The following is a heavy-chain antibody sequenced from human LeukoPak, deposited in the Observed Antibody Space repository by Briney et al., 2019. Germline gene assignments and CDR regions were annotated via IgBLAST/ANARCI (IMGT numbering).Heavy chain of an antibody. J-gene: IGHJ5*02. D-gene: IGHD5-18*01. CDR3: ARDTRGYSYGMGDWFDP. V-gene: IGHV1-69*04. Sequence: GSSVKVSCKASGGTLSSYAISWVRQAPGQGLEWMGRIIPIFGIANYAQKFQGRVTITADKSTSTAYMELSSLRSEDTAVYYCARDTRGYSYGMGDWFDPWGQGTLVTVSS. CDR1: GGTLSSYA. CDR2: IIPIFGIA.